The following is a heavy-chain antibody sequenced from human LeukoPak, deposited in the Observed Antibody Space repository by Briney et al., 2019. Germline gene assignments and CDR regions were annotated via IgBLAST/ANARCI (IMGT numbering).Heavy chain of an antibody. V-gene: IGHV4-59*01. J-gene: IGHJ3*02. CDR2: IYYSGST. CDR1: GGSISSYY. D-gene: IGHD3-10*01. Sequence: PSETLSLTCTVSGGSISSYYWSWIRQPPGKGLEWIGYIYYSGSTNYNPSLKSRVTISVDTSKNQFSLKLSAVTAADTAVYYCARWFYGSGSGAPFDIWGQGTMVTVSS. CDR3: ARWFYGSGSGAPFDI.